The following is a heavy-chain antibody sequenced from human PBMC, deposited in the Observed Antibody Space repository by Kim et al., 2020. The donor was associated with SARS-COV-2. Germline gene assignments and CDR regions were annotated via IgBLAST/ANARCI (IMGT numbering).Heavy chain of an antibody. CDR1: GFTFGDYA. V-gene: IGHV3-9*01. D-gene: IGHD3-10*01. Sequence: GGSLRLSCAASGFTFGDYAMHWVRQAPGKGLEWVSGISWNSGSIGYADSVKGRFTISRDNAKNSLYLQMNSLRAEDTALYYCAKDTSGFGELYGYYYYGMDVWGQGTTVTVSS. CDR3: AKDTSGFGELYGYYYYGMDV. J-gene: IGHJ6*02. CDR2: ISWNSGSI.